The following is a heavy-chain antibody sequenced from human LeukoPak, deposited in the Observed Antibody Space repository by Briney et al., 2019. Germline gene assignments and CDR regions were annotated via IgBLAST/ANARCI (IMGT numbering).Heavy chain of an antibody. CDR2: INPNSGGT. CDR1: GYTFTGYY. V-gene: IGHV1-2*02. D-gene: IGHD1-14*01. J-gene: IGHJ4*02. CDR3: ARRRVGTHFDY. Sequence: ASVKVSCKASGYTFTGYYMHWVRQAPGQGLEWMGWINPNSGGTNYAQKFQGRVTMTRDTSISTAYMELSSLRFEDTAVYYCARRRVGTHFDYWGQGTLVTVSS.